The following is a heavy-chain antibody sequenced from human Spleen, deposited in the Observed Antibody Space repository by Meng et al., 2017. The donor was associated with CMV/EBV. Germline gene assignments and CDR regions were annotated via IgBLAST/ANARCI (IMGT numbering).Heavy chain of an antibody. V-gene: IGHV3-74*01. J-gene: IGHJ3*02. CDR2: IDPESISI. CDR1: GFTFSRFW. Sequence: GGSLRLSCEASGFTFSRFWMHWVRQTPEKGLVWVSRIDPESISINYADSVKGRFTISRDNAKNTLYLQMNSLRAEDTAVYYCAKDRDGYTLNAFDIWGQGTMVTVSS. CDR3: AKDRDGYTLNAFDI. D-gene: IGHD5-24*01.